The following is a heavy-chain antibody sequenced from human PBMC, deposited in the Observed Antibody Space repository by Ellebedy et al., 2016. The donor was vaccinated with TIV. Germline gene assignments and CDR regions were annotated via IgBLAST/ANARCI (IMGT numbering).Heavy chain of an antibody. J-gene: IGHJ4*02. V-gene: IGHV3-23*01. CDR3: AKATPPTYYYGSGVDY. CDR2: ISGSGGST. Sequence: GESLKISXAASGFTFSSYAMSWVRQAPGKGLEWVSAISGSGGSTYYADSVKGRFTISRDNSKNTLYLQMNSLRAEDTAVYYCAKATPPTYYYGSGVDYWGQGTLVTVSS. CDR1: GFTFSSYA. D-gene: IGHD3-10*01.